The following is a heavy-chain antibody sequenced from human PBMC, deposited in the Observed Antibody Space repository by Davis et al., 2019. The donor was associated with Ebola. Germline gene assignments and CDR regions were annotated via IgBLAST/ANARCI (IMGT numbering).Heavy chain of an antibody. D-gene: IGHD2-15*01. CDR1: GFTFSSYE. V-gene: IGHV3-48*03. CDR3: AKDLVYCSGGSCFIYYYYGMDV. CDR2: ISSSGSTI. J-gene: IGHJ6*02. Sequence: GESLKISCAASGFTFSSYEMNWVRQAPGKGLEWVSYISSSGSTIYYADSVKGRFTISRDNSKNTLYLQMNSLRAEDTAVYYCAKDLVYCSGGSCFIYYYYGMDVWGQGTTVTVSS.